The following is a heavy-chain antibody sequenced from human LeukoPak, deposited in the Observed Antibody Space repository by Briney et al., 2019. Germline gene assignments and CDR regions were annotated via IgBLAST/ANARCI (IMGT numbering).Heavy chain of an antibody. J-gene: IGHJ4*02. CDR2: ISAYNGNT. CDR3: ARDDMQHIFDY. CDR1: GYTFTSYG. Sequence: GASVKVSCKASGYTFTSYGISWVRQAPGQGLEWMGWISAYNGNTNYAQTLQGRVTMTTDTSTSTAYMDLRSLRSDDTAVYYCARDDMQHIFDYWGQGTLVTVSS. V-gene: IGHV1-18*01. D-gene: IGHD6-13*01.